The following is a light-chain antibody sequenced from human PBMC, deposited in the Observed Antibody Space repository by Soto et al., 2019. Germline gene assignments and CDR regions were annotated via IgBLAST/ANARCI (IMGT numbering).Light chain of an antibody. CDR2: AAS. CDR1: QGISSY. V-gene: IGKV1-8*01. Sequence: AIRMTQSPSSLSASTGDRVTITCRASQGISSYLAWYQQKPGKAPKLLIYAASTLQSGIPSRFSGSGSGTDVALTISCLQSEDFATYYCQQYYSYPPTFGQGTKVDIK. J-gene: IGKJ1*01. CDR3: QQYYSYPPT.